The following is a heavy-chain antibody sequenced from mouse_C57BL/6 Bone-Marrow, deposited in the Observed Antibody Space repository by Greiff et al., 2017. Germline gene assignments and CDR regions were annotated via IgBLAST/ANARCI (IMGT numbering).Heavy chain of an antibody. CDR3: ARKGPAMDY. V-gene: IGHV5-15*01. CDR1: GFTFSDYG. J-gene: IGHJ4*01. Sequence: EVQLVESGGGLVQPGGSLKLSCAASGFTFSDYGMAWVRQAPRKGPEWVAFISNLAYSIYYADTVTGRFTISRENAKNTLYLEMSSLRSEDTAMYYCARKGPAMDYWGQGTSVTVSS. CDR2: ISNLAYSI.